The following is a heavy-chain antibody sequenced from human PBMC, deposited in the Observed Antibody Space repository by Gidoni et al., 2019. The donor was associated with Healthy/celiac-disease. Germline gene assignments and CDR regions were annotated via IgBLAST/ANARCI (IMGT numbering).Heavy chain of an antibody. CDR2: TNHSGGT. J-gene: IGHJ6*02. CDR1: GGSFSGYY. Sequence: TLSITCALYGGSFSGYYRSWIRQPPGKGLEWIGETNHSGGTNYNPSLKSRVTISVDTSKNQFSLKLSAVTAADTAVYYCARGRGHLSYYYYGMDVWGQGTTVTVSS. CDR3: ARGRGHLSYYYYGMDV. V-gene: IGHV4-34*01. D-gene: IGHD3-10*01.